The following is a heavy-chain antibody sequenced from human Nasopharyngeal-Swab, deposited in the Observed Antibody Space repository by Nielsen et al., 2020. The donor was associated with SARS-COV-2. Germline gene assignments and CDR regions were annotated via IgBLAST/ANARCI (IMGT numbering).Heavy chain of an antibody. J-gene: IGHJ4*02. CDR1: GFTFSSYA. CDR3: ARDRSGWYLDY. Sequence: GESLKISCAASGFTFSSYAMHWARQAPGKGLEWVAVISYDGSNKYYADSVKGRFTISRDNSKNTLYLQMNSLRAEDTAVYYCARDRSGWYLDYWGQGTLVTVSS. V-gene: IGHV3-30*04. D-gene: IGHD6-19*01. CDR2: ISYDGSNK.